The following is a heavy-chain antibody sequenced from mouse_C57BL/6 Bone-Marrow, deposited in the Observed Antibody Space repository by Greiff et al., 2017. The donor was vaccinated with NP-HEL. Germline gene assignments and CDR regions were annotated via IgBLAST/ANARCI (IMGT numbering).Heavy chain of an antibody. CDR3: ASNLCLLGLLGAMDY. CDR2: IYPRSGNT. Sequence: VQLQESGAELARPGASVKLSCKASGYTFTSYGISWVKQRTGQGLEWIGEIYPRSGNTYYNEKFKGKATLTADKSSSTAYMELRSLTSEDSAVYFCASNLCLLGLLGAMDYWGRGTSVTVSS. D-gene: IGHD3-3*01. CDR1: GYTFTSYG. J-gene: IGHJ4*01. V-gene: IGHV1-81*01.